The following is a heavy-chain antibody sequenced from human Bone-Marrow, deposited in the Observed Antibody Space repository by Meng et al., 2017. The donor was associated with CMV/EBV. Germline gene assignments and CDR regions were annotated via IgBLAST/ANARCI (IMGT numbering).Heavy chain of an antibody. CDR1: GYTCTSYG. V-gene: IGHV1-18*01. CDR3: ATLVGATPFDY. J-gene: IGHJ4*02. CDR2: ISAYNGNT. D-gene: IGHD1-26*01. Sequence: QVSLVLSGGEVDKAGAQVKCSCKASGYTCTSYGIRWVRQAPGQGLEWMGWISAYNGNTNYAQKLQGRVTMTTDTSTSTAYMELRSLRSDDTAVYYCATLVGATPFDYWGQGTLVTVSS.